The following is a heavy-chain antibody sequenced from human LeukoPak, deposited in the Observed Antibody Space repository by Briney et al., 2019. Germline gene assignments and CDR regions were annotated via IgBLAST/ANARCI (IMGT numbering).Heavy chain of an antibody. CDR3: ASELLGGSFFDY. J-gene: IGHJ4*02. CDR2: IYYSGST. CDR1: GGSISSSSYY. D-gene: IGHD1-26*01. V-gene: IGHV4-39*01. Sequence: PSETLSLTCTVSGGSISSSSYYWGWIRQPPWKGLEWIGSIYYSGSTYYDPSLKSRVTISVDTSKNQFSLKLSSVTAADTAVYYCASELLGGSFFDYWGQGTLVTVPS.